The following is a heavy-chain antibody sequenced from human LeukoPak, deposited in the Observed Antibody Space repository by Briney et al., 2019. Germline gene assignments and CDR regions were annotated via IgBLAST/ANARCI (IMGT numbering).Heavy chain of an antibody. CDR3: ATDRKVGTWDPRFNY. CDR2: ISQDDSEK. J-gene: IGHJ4*02. Sequence: GGSLRLSCSASGFTFSDYWMMWVRQAPGKGLGWVGNISQDDSEKNYVDSVKGRFTISRDNAKFSLYLQMNSLRAEDTAIYYCATDRKVGTWDPRFNYWGQGTLVTVSS. D-gene: IGHD4-23*01. CDR1: GFTFSDYW. V-gene: IGHV3-7*01.